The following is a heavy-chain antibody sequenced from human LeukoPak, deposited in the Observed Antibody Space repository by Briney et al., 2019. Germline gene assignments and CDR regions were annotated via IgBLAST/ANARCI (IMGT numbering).Heavy chain of an antibody. D-gene: IGHD1-14*01. CDR2: LNLNSGDA. J-gene: IGHJ4*02. CDR1: GYTFTSYD. Sequence: ASVKVSCKGSGYTFTSYDINWVRQATGQGLEWVGWLNLNSGDAGYAQRFQGRVTMTRNTSISTAYMELSSLTSEDTAVYYCARGVYSRRFFDYWGQGSLVTVSS. V-gene: IGHV1-8*01. CDR3: ARGVYSRRFFDY.